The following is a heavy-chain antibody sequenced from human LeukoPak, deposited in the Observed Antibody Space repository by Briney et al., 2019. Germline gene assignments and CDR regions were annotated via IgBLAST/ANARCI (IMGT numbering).Heavy chain of an antibody. CDR2: FYYGEST. D-gene: IGHD3-10*01. Sequence: SETLSLTCTVSRGSIRSYYWSWIRQSPEKGLEWIGSFYYGESTKYNPSLKSRVSISVDTSKTQVSLKLTSINAADTAVYYCASGSGSYYFVYWGQGVLVTVSS. J-gene: IGHJ4*02. V-gene: IGHV4-59*01. CDR1: RGSIRSYY. CDR3: ASGSGSYYFVY.